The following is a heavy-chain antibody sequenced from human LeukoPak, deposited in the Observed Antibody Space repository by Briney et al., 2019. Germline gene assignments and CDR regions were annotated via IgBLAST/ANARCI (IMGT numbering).Heavy chain of an antibody. D-gene: IGHD3-3*01. CDR1: GFTVSRNY. Sequence: PGGSLTLSCAASGFTVSRNYKLWVRQAPGEGVEWVSVISNDGKTNYADSVKGRFTISKDNSKNTVYLQMNNLRTEDTAVYDCARGLYDLWSGHFGYWGQGTLVSVSS. CDR3: ARGLYDLWSGHFGY. V-gene: IGHV3-66*02. J-gene: IGHJ4*02. CDR2: ISNDGKT.